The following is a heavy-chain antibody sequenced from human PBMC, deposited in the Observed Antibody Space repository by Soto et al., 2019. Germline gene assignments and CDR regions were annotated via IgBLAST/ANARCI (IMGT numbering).Heavy chain of an antibody. V-gene: IGHV4-59*01. CDR2: IYYSGST. CDR3: ARVWRYAFAY. J-gene: IGHJ4*02. Sequence: QVQLQESGPGLVKPSETLSLTCTVSGGSISSYYWSWIRQPPGKGLEWIGYIYYSGSTNYNPSLNTRPTISVDPSNNQFSLQLSSVTSADTAVFYSARVWRYAFAYWGQGTLVTVSS. CDR1: GGSISSYY. D-gene: IGHD3-16*01.